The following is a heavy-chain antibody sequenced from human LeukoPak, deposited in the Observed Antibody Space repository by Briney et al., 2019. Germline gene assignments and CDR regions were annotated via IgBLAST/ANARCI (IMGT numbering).Heavy chain of an antibody. CDR3: ARGTQTIFGVIDY. D-gene: IGHD3-3*01. Sequence: ASVKVSCKTSGYTFTGYYMHWVRQAPGQGLVWMGWIHPNNGGTIYARSFQGRVTMTSDTSISTAYLELNSLISDDTAMYFCARGTQTIFGVIDYWGQGTLVTVSS. V-gene: IGHV1-2*02. J-gene: IGHJ4*02. CDR2: IHPNNGGT. CDR1: GYTFTGYY.